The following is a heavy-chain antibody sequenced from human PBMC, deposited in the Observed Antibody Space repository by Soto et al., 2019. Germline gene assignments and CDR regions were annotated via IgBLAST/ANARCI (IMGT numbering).Heavy chain of an antibody. D-gene: IGHD3-9*01. CDR1: GFTFSSYA. J-gene: IGHJ4*02. Sequence: GGSLRLSCAASGFTFSSYAMSWVRQAPGKGLEWVSAISWNSGSIGYADSVKGRFTISRDNAKNSLYLQMNSLRVEDTALYYCAKAGYYDILTGYYKLANPYYFDYWGQGTLVTVSS. CDR2: ISWNSGSI. V-gene: IGHV3-9*01. CDR3: AKAGYYDILTGYYKLANPYYFDY.